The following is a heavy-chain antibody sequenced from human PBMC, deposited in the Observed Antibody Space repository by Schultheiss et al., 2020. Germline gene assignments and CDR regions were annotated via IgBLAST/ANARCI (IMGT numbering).Heavy chain of an antibody. CDR1: GLIVSNNY. J-gene: IGHJ4*02. Sequence: GESLKISCAASGLIVSNNYMSWVRQAPGKGLEWVSVVYSAGSTYYADSVKGRFTISRDNLKNTLYLQMNSLRDEDTAVYYCARMPPYSGSDYWGQGTLVTVSS. CDR2: VYSAGST. CDR3: ARMPPYSGSDY. D-gene: IGHD6-13*01. V-gene: IGHV3-66*01.